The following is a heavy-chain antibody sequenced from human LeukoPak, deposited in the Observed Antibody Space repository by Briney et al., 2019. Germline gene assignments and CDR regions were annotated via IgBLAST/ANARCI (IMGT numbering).Heavy chain of an antibody. CDR1: GGSISSDTYY. CDR2: IYTSGST. D-gene: IGHD6-19*01. CDR3: ARYTVARRYFDY. J-gene: IGHJ4*02. V-gene: IGHV4-61*02. Sequence: SQTLSLTCTLSGGSISSDTYYWTWIRQPAGKGLEWIGRIYTSGSTNYNPSLKSRVTISVDTSKNQLSLKLSSVTAADTAVYYCARYTVARRYFDYWGQGTLVTVSS.